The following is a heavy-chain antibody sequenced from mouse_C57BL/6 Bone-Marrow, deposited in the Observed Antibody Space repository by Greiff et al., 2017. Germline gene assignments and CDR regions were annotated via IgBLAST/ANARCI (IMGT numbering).Heavy chain of an antibody. J-gene: IGHJ1*03. CDR1: GYTFTGYW. Sequence: QVQLKESGAELMKPGASVKLSCKATGYTFTGYWIAWVKQRPGHGLEWIGEILPGSGRTNYNEKFKGKATFTADTSSNTAYMQLSRLTTEDSAIYYCARRDCFWYFDVWGTGTTVTVSS. CDR3: ARRDCFWYFDV. CDR2: ILPGSGRT. V-gene: IGHV1-9*01.